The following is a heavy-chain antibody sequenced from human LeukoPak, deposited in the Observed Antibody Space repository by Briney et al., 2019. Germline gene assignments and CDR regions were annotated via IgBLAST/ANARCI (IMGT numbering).Heavy chain of an antibody. CDR2: INWNRRKI. CDR3: VKDKTAWLFGGEYYHYGMDV. D-gene: IGHD3-22*01. V-gene: IGHV3-9*01. CDR1: GFTFDDSA. J-gene: IGHJ6*02. Sequence: GRSLRLSCATSGFTFDDSAMPWVRQAPGKGLEWVACINWNRRKIGYADSVRGRFTISTDSAKNSLYLQMNSLRPEDTALYYCVKDKTAWLFGGEYYHYGMDVWGQGTTVIVSS.